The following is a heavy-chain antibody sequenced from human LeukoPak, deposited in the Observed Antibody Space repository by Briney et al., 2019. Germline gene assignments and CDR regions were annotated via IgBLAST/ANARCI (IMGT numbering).Heavy chain of an antibody. Sequence: GGSLRLSCAASGFTFSSYGMHWVRQAPGKGLEWVAFIRYDGSNKYYADSVKGRFTISRDNSKNTLYLQMNSLRAEDTAVYYCAKDWYHIVVVPAATRGYFDYWGQGTLVTVSS. V-gene: IGHV3-30*02. CDR3: AKDWYHIVVVPAATRGYFDY. D-gene: IGHD2-2*01. J-gene: IGHJ4*02. CDR1: GFTFSSYG. CDR2: IRYDGSNK.